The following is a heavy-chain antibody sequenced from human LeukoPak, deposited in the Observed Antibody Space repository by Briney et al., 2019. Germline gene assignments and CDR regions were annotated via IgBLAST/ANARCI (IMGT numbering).Heavy chain of an antibody. D-gene: IGHD6-13*01. CDR1: GGSFSGYY. CDR2: INHSGST. Sequence: ASETLSLTCAVYGGSFSGYYWSWIRQHPGKGLEWIGEINHSGSTNYNPSLKSRVTISVDTSKNQFSLKLSSVTAADTAVYYCARGREQQLGRPLDYWGQGTLVTVSS. J-gene: IGHJ4*02. V-gene: IGHV4-34*01. CDR3: ARGREQQLGRPLDY.